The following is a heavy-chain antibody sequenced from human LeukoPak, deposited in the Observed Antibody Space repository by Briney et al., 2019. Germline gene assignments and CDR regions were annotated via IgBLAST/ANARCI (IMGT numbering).Heavy chain of an antibody. CDR1: GFSFSSYA. V-gene: IGHV3-30*04. CDR3: AGRYYDILTGGREGFDY. J-gene: IGHJ4*02. Sequence: GRSLRLSCAASGFSFSSYAMHWVRQAPGKGLEWVAVISYDESNKYYADSVKGRFTISRDNAKNTLYLQMNSLRAEDTAVYYCAGRYYDILTGGREGFDYWGQGALVTVSS. CDR2: ISYDESNK. D-gene: IGHD3-9*01.